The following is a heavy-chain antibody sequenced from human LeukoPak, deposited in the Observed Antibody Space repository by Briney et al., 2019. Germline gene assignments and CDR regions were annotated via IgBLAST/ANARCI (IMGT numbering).Heavy chain of an antibody. CDR1: GGSIRTSY. J-gene: IGHJ4*02. V-gene: IGHV4-59*01. Sequence: PSETLSLTCTVSGGSIRTSYWAWIRQPPGKGVEYIGLISGTGSANYNASLESRVTISLVTSKNQFSLKMRSVTAADTAMYYCARGCGESTSGYYFDYWGQGTLVTVSS. D-gene: IGHD3-9*01. CDR3: ARGCGESTSGYYFDY. CDR2: ISGTGSA.